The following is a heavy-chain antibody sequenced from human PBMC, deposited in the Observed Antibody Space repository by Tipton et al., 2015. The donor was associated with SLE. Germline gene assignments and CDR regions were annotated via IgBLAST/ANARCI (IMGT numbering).Heavy chain of an antibody. CDR2: IYYSGST. Sequence: TLSLTCTVSGGSISSYYWSWIRQPPGKGLEWIGYIYYSGSTNYNPSLKSRVTISVDTSKNQFSLKLSSVTAAGTAVYYCARSRYSSSSYYYYYMDVWGKGTTVTVSS. CDR3: ARSRYSSSSYYYYYMDV. J-gene: IGHJ6*03. V-gene: IGHV4-59*01. CDR1: GGSISSYY. D-gene: IGHD6-6*01.